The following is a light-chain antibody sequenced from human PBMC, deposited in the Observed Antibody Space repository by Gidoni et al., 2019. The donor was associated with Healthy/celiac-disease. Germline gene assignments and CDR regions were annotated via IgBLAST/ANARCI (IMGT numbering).Light chain of an antibody. V-gene: IGLV1-40*01. CDR3: QSYDSSLSVV. CDR2: GNS. J-gene: IGLJ2*01. CDR1: SSNIGAGYD. Sequence: SVLTPPPSVAGAPRQRVTISCTGGSSNIGAGYDVHWYQQLPGTAPKLLIYGNSNRPSGVPDRFSGSKSGTSASLAITGLQAEDEADYYCQSYDSSLSVVFGGGTKLTVL.